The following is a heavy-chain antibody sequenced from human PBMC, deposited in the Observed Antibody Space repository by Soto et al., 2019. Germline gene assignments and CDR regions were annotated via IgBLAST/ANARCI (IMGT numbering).Heavy chain of an antibody. CDR2: IKSKTDGGTT. CDR1: GFTFSNAW. CDR3: TTDEVVIAITPTLPWPRAFDI. D-gene: IGHD2-21*01. V-gene: IGHV3-15*01. Sequence: GGSLRLSCAASGFTFSNAWMSWVRQAPGKGPEWVGRIKSKTDGGTTDYAAPVKGRFTISRDDSKNTLYLQMNSLKTEDTAVYYCTTDEVVIAITPTLPWPRAFDIWGQGTMVTVSS. J-gene: IGHJ3*02.